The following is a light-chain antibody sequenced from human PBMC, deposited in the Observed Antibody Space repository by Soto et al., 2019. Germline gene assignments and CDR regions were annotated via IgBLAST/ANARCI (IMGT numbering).Light chain of an antibody. V-gene: IGLV2-14*01. CDR1: SSDVGGYNY. CDR3: SSYTSSITDV. CDR2: EVS. J-gene: IGLJ1*01. Sequence: QSVLTQPASVSGSPGQSITISCTGTSSDVGGYNYVSWYQQYPGKAPKLLIYEVSNRPSGVSNRFSGSKSGNTASLTISGLQADDEADYYCSSYTSSITDVFGPGTKVTVL.